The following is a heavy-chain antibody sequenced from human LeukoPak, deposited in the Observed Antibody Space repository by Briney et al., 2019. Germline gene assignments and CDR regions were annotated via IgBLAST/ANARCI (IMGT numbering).Heavy chain of an antibody. J-gene: IGHJ4*02. CDR3: ARITVTGYGFDY. Sequence: SETLSLTCTVSGGSINSSSYYWGWIRQPPGKGLEWIGSIYHSGSTNYNPSLTSRVSISVDTSKNQFSLKLSSMTAADTAVYYCARITVTGYGFDYWGQGTLVTVSS. CDR1: GGSINSSSYY. CDR2: IYHSGST. V-gene: IGHV4-39*01. D-gene: IGHD4-17*01.